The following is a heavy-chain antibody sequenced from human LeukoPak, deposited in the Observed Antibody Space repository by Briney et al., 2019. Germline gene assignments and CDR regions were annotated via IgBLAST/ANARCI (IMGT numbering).Heavy chain of an antibody. Sequence: TGGSLRLSCAASGFSFNNYGMHWVRQAPGMGLEWVAYIRFDGSREDYADSVKGRFTISRDNSKNTLFLQMNSLRVEDTAFYYCAKDLFSSGPQRLWGQGTLVTVSS. CDR3: AKDLFSSGPQRL. D-gene: IGHD2-2*01. CDR1: GFSFNNYG. CDR2: IRFDGSRE. V-gene: IGHV3-30*02. J-gene: IGHJ4*02.